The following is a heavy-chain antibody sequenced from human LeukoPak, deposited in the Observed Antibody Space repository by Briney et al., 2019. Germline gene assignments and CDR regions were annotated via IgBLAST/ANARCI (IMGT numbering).Heavy chain of an antibody. J-gene: IGHJ4*02. V-gene: IGHV4-39*01. CDR3: ASDRSSWNPGAPY. Sequence: PSETLSLTCSVSGDSISSGNYYWGWIRQPPGKGLEWIGNLYYSGTTYYNPSFKSRVTISVDTSKNQFSLTLSSVTAADTAVYYCASDRSSWNPGAPYWGQGTLVTVSS. CDR1: GDSISSGNYY. D-gene: IGHD6-13*01. CDR2: LYYSGTT.